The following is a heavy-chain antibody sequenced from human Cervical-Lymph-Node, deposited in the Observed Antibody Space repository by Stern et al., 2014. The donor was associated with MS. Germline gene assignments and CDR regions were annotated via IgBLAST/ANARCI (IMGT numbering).Heavy chain of an antibody. Sequence: QVQLVESGAEVKKPGASVKVSCKASGYTFTSYGISWVRQAPGQGLEWMGWISASNGNTTYAQKLQGRVTMTTDTSTSTAYMELRSLRSDDTAVYYCARNRPGCGSTSCYVWFDPWGQGTLVTVSS. CDR2: ISASNGNT. V-gene: IGHV1-18*04. D-gene: IGHD2-2*01. CDR3: ARNRPGCGSTSCYVWFDP. J-gene: IGHJ5*02. CDR1: GYTFTSYG.